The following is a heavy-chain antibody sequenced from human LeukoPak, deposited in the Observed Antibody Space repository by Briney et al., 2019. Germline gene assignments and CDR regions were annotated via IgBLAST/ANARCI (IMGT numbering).Heavy chain of an antibody. Sequence: TSSETLSLTCTVSGGSISSGGYYWSWICQHPGKGLEWIGYIYYSGSTNYNPSLKSRVAISVDTSKNQFSLKLSSVTAADTAVYYCARGGYSSGWYLDYWGQGTLVTVSS. CDR1: GGSISSGGYY. V-gene: IGHV4-61*08. J-gene: IGHJ4*02. CDR2: IYYSGST. CDR3: ARGGYSSGWYLDY. D-gene: IGHD6-19*01.